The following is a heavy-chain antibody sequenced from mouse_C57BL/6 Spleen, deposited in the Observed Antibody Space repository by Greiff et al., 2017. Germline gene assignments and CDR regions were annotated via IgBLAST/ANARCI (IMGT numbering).Heavy chain of an antibody. Sequence: EVQLVESGGGLVKPGGSLKLSCAASGFTFSSYAMSWVRQTPEKRLEWVATISDGGSYTYYPDTVKGRFTISRDNAKNNLYLQMSHLKSEDTAMYYCARDRTLDYGSSSFAYWGQGTLVTVSA. CDR3: ARDRTLDYGSSSFAY. CDR2: ISDGGSYT. J-gene: IGHJ3*01. D-gene: IGHD1-1*01. CDR1: GFTFSSYA. V-gene: IGHV5-4*01.